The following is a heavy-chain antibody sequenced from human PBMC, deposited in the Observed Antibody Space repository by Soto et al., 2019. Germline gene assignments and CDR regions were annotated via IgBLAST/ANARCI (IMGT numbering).Heavy chain of an antibody. Sequence: RWSLRLSCAASGFTFSSYGMTWVRQAPGKGLEWVSFSSATGAGTYYADSVKGRFTISRDNSKNTLYLQMTSLRADDTAVYYCAKDRRAGGNYGFYSDFWGQGALVTVSS. J-gene: IGHJ4*02. CDR1: GFTFSSYG. CDR3: AKDRRAGGNYGFYSDF. V-gene: IGHV3-23*01. D-gene: IGHD1-7*01. CDR2: SSATGAGT.